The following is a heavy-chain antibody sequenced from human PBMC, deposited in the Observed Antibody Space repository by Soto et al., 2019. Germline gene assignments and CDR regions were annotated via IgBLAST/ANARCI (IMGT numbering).Heavy chain of an antibody. Sequence: EVQLVESGGGLVKPGGSLRLSCAVSGFTFSAYTMSWVRQPPGKGLEWVATISSISTYSKYADSVKGRFTISRDNARNSLYLQMDSLRVEDTAVYYCARVHIAARDYWGQGTLVTVSS. CDR2: ISSISTYS. V-gene: IGHV3-21*01. D-gene: IGHD6-6*01. CDR1: GFTFSAYT. J-gene: IGHJ4*02. CDR3: ARVHIAARDY.